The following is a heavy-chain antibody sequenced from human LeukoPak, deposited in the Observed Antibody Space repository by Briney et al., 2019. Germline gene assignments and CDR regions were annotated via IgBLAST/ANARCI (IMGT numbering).Heavy chain of an antibody. CDR1: GFTFSSYE. D-gene: IGHD3-22*01. J-gene: IGHJ3*02. CDR2: ISSSGSTI. CDR3: ARAGHVITMIVVLDAFDI. V-gene: IGHV3-48*03. Sequence: PGGSLRLSCAASGFTFSSYEMNWVRHAPGKGLELLSYISSSGSTIYYADSVKGRFTISRDNAKSSLYLQMNTLRAEDTAVYYCARAGHVITMIVVLDAFDIWGQGTMVTVSS.